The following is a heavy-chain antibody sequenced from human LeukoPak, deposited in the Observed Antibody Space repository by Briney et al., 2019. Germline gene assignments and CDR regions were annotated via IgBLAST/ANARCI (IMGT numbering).Heavy chain of an antibody. CDR1: GYTFTGYY. V-gene: IGHV1-2*04. D-gene: IGHD3-10*01. J-gene: IGHJ4*02. Sequence: ASVKVSCKASGYTFTGYYMHWVRQAPGQGLEWMGWINPNSGGTNYAQKFQGWVTMTRDTSISTAYMELSRLRSDDTAVYYCARANPSGSYYRGYYFDYWGQGTLVTVSS. CDR3: ARANPSGSYYRGYYFDY. CDR2: INPNSGGT.